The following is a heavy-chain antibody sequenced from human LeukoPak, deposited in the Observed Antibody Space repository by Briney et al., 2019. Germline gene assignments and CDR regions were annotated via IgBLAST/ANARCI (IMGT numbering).Heavy chain of an antibody. Sequence: PGGSLRLSCAASGFAFSSYSMNWVRQAPGKGLEWVSSISSSGTYIYYADSVKGRFTISRDSARNSLYLQMNSLRAEDTAVYYCARSYGDYVMDVWGQGTTVTVSS. J-gene: IGHJ6*02. D-gene: IGHD4-17*01. V-gene: IGHV3-21*01. CDR1: GFAFSSYS. CDR2: ISSSGTYI. CDR3: ARSYGDYVMDV.